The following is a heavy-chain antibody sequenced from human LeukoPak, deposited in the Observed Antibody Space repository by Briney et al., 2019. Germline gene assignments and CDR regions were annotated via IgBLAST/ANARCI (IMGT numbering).Heavy chain of an antibody. V-gene: IGHV1-18*01. J-gene: IGHJ4*02. CDR2: ISAYNGNT. Sequence: ASVKVSCKASGYTFTSYGIGWVRQAPGQGLEWMGWISAYNGNTNYAQKLQGRVTMTTDTSTSTAYMELRSLRSDDTAVYYCAKGEAYCGGDCYSGWDLPLDYWGQGTLVTVSS. D-gene: IGHD2-21*01. CDR3: AKGEAYCGGDCYSGWDLPLDY. CDR1: GYTFTSYG.